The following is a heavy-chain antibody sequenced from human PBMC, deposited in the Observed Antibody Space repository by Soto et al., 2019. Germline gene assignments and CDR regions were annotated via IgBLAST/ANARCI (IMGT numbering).Heavy chain of an antibody. J-gene: IGHJ4*02. CDR2: ISSDGSDK. D-gene: IGHD2-15*01. CDR1: GFSFSNCG. CDR3: VKGSEVARPELDY. V-gene: IGHV3-30*18. Sequence: QVQLVESGGGVVQPGRSLRLSCAASGFSFSNCGMHWVRQAPGKGLEWVAAISSDGSDKYYSESVKGRFTISRDNSKNTLFLQMKSLRVEDTAVYYCVKGSEVARPELDYWGQGTLVTVSS.